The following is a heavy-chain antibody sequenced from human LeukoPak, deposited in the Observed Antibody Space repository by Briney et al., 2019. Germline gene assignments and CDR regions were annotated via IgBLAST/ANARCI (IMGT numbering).Heavy chain of an antibody. D-gene: IGHD4-17*01. V-gene: IGHV3-30*02. J-gene: IGHJ6*03. CDR2: IHYDGSNK. CDR1: GFTFSNYG. Sequence: AGGSLRLSCAVSGFTFSNYGMHWVRQAPGKGLDWVAFIHYDGSNKYYADSVKGRFTISRDDPKNTLYLQMNSLRAEDTAVYYCAKAASKRTDYGDYAFYYYMDVWGKGTTVTISS. CDR3: AKAASKRTDYGDYAFYYYMDV.